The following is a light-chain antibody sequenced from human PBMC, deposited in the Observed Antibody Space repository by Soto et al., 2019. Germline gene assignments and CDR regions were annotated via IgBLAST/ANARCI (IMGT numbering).Light chain of an antibody. CDR3: AAWDGSLSGLV. J-gene: IGLJ3*02. V-gene: IGLV1-47*01. Sequence: QSVLTQPPSASGTPGQRVTISCSGGTSSIGSNYVFWYQQLPGSAPKLLIYKNDQRPSGVPDRFSGSKSGTSASLAISGLRSEDEADYYCAAWDGSLSGLVFGGGTKLTVL. CDR2: KND. CDR1: TSSIGSNY.